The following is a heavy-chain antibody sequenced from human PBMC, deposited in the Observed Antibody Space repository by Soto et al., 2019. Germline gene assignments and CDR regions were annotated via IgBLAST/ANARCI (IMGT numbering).Heavy chain of an antibody. CDR3: ARDRFGRLVARPLLNWIVF. Sequence: ASVKVSCKASGYTFTSYAMHWVRQAPGQRLEWMGWINAGNGNTKYSQKFQGRVTITRDTSASTAYMELSSLRSEDTAVYYCARDRFGRLVARPLLNWIVFWGPGTLVTV. V-gene: IGHV1-3*01. D-gene: IGHD6-6*01. CDR2: INAGNGNT. CDR1: GYTFTSYA. J-gene: IGHJ5*01.